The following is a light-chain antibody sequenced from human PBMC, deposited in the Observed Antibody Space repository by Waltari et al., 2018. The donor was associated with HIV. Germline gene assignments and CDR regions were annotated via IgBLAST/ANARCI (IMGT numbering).Light chain of an antibody. Sequence: EIVLTQSPATLSLSPGERATLSCRASQSVSSNLACYQQKPGQAPRLLIYDASNRATGIPGRFSGSGSGTDFTLTITSLEPEDFAVYYCQQRSNWPRMYTFGQGTKLEIK. CDR3: QQRSNWPRMYT. J-gene: IGKJ2*01. CDR1: QSVSSN. V-gene: IGKV3-11*01. CDR2: DAS.